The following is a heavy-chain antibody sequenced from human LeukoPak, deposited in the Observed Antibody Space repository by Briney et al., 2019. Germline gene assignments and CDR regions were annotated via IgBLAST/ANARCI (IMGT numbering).Heavy chain of an antibody. D-gene: IGHD4-17*01. J-gene: IGHJ3*01. V-gene: IGHV1-69*16. CDR3: AKSTGTGAFDV. CDR2: IIPLLGTG. Sequence: ASVKVSCKASGGSFSTFTITWVRQAPAPGFEFMGGIIPLLGTGDYAQKFQGRVTMTTDESTNTAYMELSRLTSEDTAIYYCAKSTGTGAFDVWGQGTTVAVSS. CDR1: GGSFSTFT.